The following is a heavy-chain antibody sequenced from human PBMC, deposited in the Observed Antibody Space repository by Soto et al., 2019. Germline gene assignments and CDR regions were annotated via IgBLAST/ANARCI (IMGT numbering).Heavy chain of an antibody. CDR1: GYTFSNYY. Sequence: QVQLVQSGAEVKKPGASVKVSCKTSGYTFSNYYINWVRQAPGQGLEWMGRINPSGGGTSYAQKFQGRVTMTRVTSTSTVYMDLSSLRSEDTAVYYCARSQEVLVVPAAPIDYWGQGTLVTVSS. V-gene: IGHV1-46*01. J-gene: IGHJ4*02. CDR3: ARSQEVLVVPAAPIDY. D-gene: IGHD2-2*01. CDR2: INPSGGGT.